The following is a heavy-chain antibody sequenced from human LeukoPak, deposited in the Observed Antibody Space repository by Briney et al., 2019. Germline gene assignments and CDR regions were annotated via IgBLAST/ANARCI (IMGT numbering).Heavy chain of an antibody. Sequence: AASVKVSCKASGYTFTSYGISWVRQAPGQGLEWMGWISAYNGNTNCAQKLQGRVTMTTDTSTSTAYMELRSLRSDDTAVYYCARGYDIVVVPAAQPTRHYYYYYGMDVWGQGTTVTVSS. CDR3: ARGYDIVVVPAAQPTRHYYYYYGMDV. CDR2: ISAYNGNT. J-gene: IGHJ6*02. CDR1: GYTFTSYG. D-gene: IGHD2-2*01. V-gene: IGHV1-18*01.